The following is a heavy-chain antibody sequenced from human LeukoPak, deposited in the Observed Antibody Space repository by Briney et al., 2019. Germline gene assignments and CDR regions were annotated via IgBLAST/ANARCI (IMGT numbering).Heavy chain of an antibody. D-gene: IGHD6-6*01. Sequence: SGGSLRLSCAASGFTFSSYAMSWVRQAPGKGLELVSASSGSGGSTYYADSVQGRFTISRDNSKNTLYLQMNSLRAEDTAVYYCAKDLGGSSSPFGYWGHRTLVTVSS. CDR3: AKDLGGSSSPFGY. CDR2: SSGSGGST. CDR1: GFTFSSYA. J-gene: IGHJ4*01. V-gene: IGHV3-23*01.